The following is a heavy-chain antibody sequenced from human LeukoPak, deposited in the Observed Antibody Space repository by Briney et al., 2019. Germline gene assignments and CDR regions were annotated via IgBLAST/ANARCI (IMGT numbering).Heavy chain of an antibody. CDR3: ARERAYDLWSGYYYYYYGMDV. J-gene: IGHJ6*02. V-gene: IGHV3-74*01. Sequence: GGSLRLSCAASGFIFSSYWMHWVRQAPGKGLVWVSRVNSDGSSTSYADSVKGRFTISRDNAKNTLYLQTNSLRAEDTAVYYCARERAYDLWSGYYYYYYGMDVWGQGTTVTVSS. D-gene: IGHD3-3*01. CDR1: GFIFSSYW. CDR2: VNSDGSST.